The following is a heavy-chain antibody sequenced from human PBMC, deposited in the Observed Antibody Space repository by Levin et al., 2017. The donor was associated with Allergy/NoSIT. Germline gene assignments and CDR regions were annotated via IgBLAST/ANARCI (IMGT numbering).Heavy chain of an antibody. V-gene: IGHV3-7*03. CDR2: IKQDGTER. J-gene: IGHJ4*02. CDR3: ARVRTGGFWSGYPDF. D-gene: IGHD3-3*01. CDR1: GFNFRAYR. Sequence: GGSLRLSCAASGFNFRAYRMSWVRQAPGKGLEWVADIKQDGTERFYVASVKGRFTISRDNARDSLHLDMNDLKAEDTALYYLARVRTGGFWSGYPDFWGPGTPVTVSS.